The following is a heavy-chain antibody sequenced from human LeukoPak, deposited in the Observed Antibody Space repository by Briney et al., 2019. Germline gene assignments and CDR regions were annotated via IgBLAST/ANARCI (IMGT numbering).Heavy chain of an antibody. V-gene: IGHV3-9*01. Sequence: GGSLRLSCAASGFNFDDSAMHWVRQAPGKGLEWVAGISWNSDSIGYSDSVKGRFTVSRDNAKNSLYLQMNSQRREDTALYYCAKDIRSXXXXSXDYWXQGTLVTVSS. D-gene: IGHD6-13*01. CDR3: AKDIRSXXXXSXDY. J-gene: IGHJ4*02. CDR2: ISWNSDSI. CDR1: GFNFDDSA.